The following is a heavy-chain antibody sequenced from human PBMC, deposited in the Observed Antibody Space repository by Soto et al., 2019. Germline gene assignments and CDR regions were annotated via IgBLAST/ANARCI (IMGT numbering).Heavy chain of an antibody. CDR3: ARDGFGPRGRYNWFDP. J-gene: IGHJ5*02. CDR2: ISAYNGNT. D-gene: IGHD3-10*01. V-gene: IGHV1-18*01. Sequence: GASVKVSCKASGYTFTSYGISWVRQAPGQGLEWMGWISAYNGNTNYAQKLQGRVTMTTDTSTSTAYMELRSLRSDDTAVYYCARDGFGPRGRYNWFDPWGQGTLVTVSS. CDR1: GYTFTSYG.